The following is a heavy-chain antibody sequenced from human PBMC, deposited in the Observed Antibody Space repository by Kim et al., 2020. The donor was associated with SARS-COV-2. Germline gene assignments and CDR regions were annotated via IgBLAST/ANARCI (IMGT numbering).Heavy chain of an antibody. CDR2: IKSKTDGGTT. CDR3: TTSPGWGYYYGMDV. D-gene: IGHD7-27*01. V-gene: IGHV3-15*01. Sequence: GGSLRLSCAASGFTFSKGWMSWVRQAPGKGLEWVGRIKSKTDGGTTDYAAPVKGRFTISRDDSKNTLYLQMNSLKTEDTALYYCTTSPGWGYYYGMDVLGQWATVTVSS. CDR1: GFTFSKGW. J-gene: IGHJ6*02.